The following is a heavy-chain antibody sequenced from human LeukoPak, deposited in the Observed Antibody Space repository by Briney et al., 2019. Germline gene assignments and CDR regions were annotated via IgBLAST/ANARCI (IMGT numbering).Heavy chain of an antibody. J-gene: IGHJ6*02. CDR3: ARDSRYFDWLSAYYYYYGMDV. V-gene: IGHV3-66*02. Sequence: GGSLRLFCAASGFTVSSNYMSWVRQAPGKGLEWVSVIYSGGSTYYADSVKGRFTISRDNSKNTLYLQMNSLRAEDTAVYYCARDSRYFDWLSAYYYYYGMDVWGQGTTVTVSS. D-gene: IGHD3-9*01. CDR1: GFTVSSNY. CDR2: IYSGGST.